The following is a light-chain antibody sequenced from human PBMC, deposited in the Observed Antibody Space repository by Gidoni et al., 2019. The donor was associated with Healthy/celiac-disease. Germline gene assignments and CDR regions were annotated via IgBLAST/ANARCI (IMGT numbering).Light chain of an antibody. Sequence: DIQMSQSPSSLSASVGDRVTIPCRASQSISSYLNWYQQKPGKAPKLLIYAASSLQSGVPSRFSGSGSGTDFTRTISSLQPEDFATYYCQQSYSTPPLTFGGGTKVEIK. J-gene: IGKJ4*01. CDR2: AAS. CDR1: QSISSY. CDR3: QQSYSTPPLT. V-gene: IGKV1-39*01.